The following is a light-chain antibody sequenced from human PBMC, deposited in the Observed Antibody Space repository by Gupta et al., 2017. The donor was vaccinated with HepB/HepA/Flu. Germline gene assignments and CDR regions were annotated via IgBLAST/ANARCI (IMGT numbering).Light chain of an antibody. CDR2: DAS. CDR1: QSVSSY. J-gene: IGKJ4*01. CDR3: QQRSHWST. Sequence: EIVLTQSPATLSLSPGERATLSCRASQSVSSYLAWYQQKPGQAPRLLIYDASDRAPGIPARFTGSGSGTDFTLTSSSLEPEDFAVYYWQQRSHWSTFGGGTKVEIK. V-gene: IGKV3-11*01.